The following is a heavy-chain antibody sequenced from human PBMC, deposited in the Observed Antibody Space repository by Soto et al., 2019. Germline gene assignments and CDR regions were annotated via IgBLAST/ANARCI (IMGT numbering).Heavy chain of an antibody. J-gene: IGHJ4*02. CDR3: ARAGELTLLDY. CDR1: GGSFSGCY. D-gene: IGHD1-26*01. Sequence: QVQLQQWGAGLLKPSETLSLTCAVYGGSFSGCYWSWIRQPPGKGLEWIGEINHSGSTNYNPSLKSRVTISVDTSKNQFSLKLSSVTAADTAVYYCARAGELTLLDYWGQGTLVTVSS. CDR2: INHSGST. V-gene: IGHV4-34*01.